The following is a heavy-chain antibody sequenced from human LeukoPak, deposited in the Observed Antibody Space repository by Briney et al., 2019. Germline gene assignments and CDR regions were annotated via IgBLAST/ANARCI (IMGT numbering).Heavy chain of an antibody. CDR2: IIPIFGTA. CDR1: GGAFSRCA. V-gene: IGHV1-69*05. D-gene: IGHD1-26*01. Sequence: SEKLSCKASGGAFSRCAMSRLRQAPGQWLEWMGGIIPIFGTAHYAPKFQGIVTITTDESTRTAYMELSSLRSEDTAVYYCARGGWELLDDAFDIWGQGTMVTVSS. J-gene: IGHJ3*02. CDR3: ARGGWELLDDAFDI.